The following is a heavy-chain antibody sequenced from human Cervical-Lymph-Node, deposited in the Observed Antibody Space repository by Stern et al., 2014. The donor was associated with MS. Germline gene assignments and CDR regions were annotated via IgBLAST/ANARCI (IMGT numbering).Heavy chain of an antibody. CDR3: ARAHPLGAAAASFDC. CDR2: IRPYNGNT. D-gene: IGHD6-13*01. Sequence: QVQLVQSGAEVKKPGASVKVSCKASGYTFTTYGISWVRQAPGQGLEWMGWIRPYNGNTQYAQKIQGRVTLTTDTSTSTAYMELRSLRSDDTAVYYCARAHPLGAAAASFDCWGQGTLVTVSS. CDR1: GYTFTTYG. J-gene: IGHJ4*02. V-gene: IGHV1-18*04.